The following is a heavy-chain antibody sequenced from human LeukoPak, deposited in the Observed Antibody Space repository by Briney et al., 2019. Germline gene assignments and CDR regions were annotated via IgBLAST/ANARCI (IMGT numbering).Heavy chain of an antibody. CDR3: GRVRPGDADY. V-gene: IGHV3-7*01. D-gene: IGHD1-26*01. Sequence: GGSLRLSCAASGFTFSTYWMTWIRQAPRKGLEWVASISSDGSGKYYMDSAKGRFTISRDNAKNSLFLQMNSLGAEDTAVYHCGRVRPGDADYWGQGTLVTVSS. CDR2: ISSDGSGK. J-gene: IGHJ4*02. CDR1: GFTFSTYW.